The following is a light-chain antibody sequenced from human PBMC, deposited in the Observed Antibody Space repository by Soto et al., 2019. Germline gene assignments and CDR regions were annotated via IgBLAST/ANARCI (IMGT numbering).Light chain of an antibody. Sequence: QSALTQPASVSGSPGQSITISCTGTSSDVGSYNYVSWYQQHPGKAPIVMIYDVSNRPSGVSYRFSGSKSGNTASLTISGLQAEDEADYYCSSYTTSSTYVFGTGTKLTVL. V-gene: IGLV2-14*01. CDR3: SSYTTSSTYV. J-gene: IGLJ1*01. CDR2: DVS. CDR1: SSDVGSYNY.